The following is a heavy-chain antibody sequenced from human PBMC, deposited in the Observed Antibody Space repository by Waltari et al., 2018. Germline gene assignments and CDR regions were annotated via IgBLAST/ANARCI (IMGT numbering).Heavy chain of an antibody. CDR1: GFTFRSYS. CDR2: IGTSSSTI. Sequence: EVQLVESGGGLVEPGGSLRLSCAASGFTFRSYSMSWVRKAPGKGLEWVSYIGTSSSTILYADSVKGRFTISRDNAKNSLYLQMDSLRVEDTAVYYCARGPLVIPKYYFDFWGQGSLVTVSS. V-gene: IGHV3-48*04. CDR3: ARGPLVIPKYYFDF. J-gene: IGHJ4*02. D-gene: IGHD1-26*01.